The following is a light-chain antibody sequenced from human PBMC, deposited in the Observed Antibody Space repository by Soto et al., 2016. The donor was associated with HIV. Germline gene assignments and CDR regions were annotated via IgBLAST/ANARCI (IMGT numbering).Light chain of an antibody. CDR2: EVS. Sequence: DIVMTQTPLSLSVTPGQPASISCRSDQSLLHSDGKTYLSWYLQKTGQPPHLLIYEVSKRFSGVPNRFSGSGSGTDFTLEISRVEAEDIGVYYCILGRHLPRFGPGTKLEIK. CDR1: QSLLHSDGKTY. J-gene: IGKJ2*03. CDR3: ILGRHLPR. V-gene: IGKV2-29*03.